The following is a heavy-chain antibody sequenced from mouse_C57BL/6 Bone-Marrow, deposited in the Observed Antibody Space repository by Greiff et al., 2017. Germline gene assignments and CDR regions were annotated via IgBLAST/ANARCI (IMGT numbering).Heavy chain of an antibody. CDR1: GYAFSSSW. D-gene: IGHD1-1*01. J-gene: IGHJ1*03. CDR3: ARDPHYYGSSSHWYFDV. V-gene: IGHV1-82*01. CDR2: IYPGDGDT. Sequence: VQLQQSGPELVKPGASVKISCKASGYAFSSSWMNWVKQRPGKGLAWIGRIYPGDGDTNYNGKFKGKATLTADKSSSTAYMQLSSLTSEDSAVYVCARDPHYYGSSSHWYFDVWGTGTTVTVSS.